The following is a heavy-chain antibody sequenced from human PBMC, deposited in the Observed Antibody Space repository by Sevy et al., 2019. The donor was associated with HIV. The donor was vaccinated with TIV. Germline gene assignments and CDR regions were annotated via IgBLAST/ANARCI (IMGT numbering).Heavy chain of an antibody. D-gene: IGHD5-18*01. CDR1: GGSISSSSYY. V-gene: IGHV4-39*01. CDR3: ARPESLQYNYAFDS. CDR2: IYYTGTT. Sequence: SDTLSLICSVSGGSISSSSYYWGWVRQPPGKGLEWIGSIYYTGTTYYNPSLKSRVTISKDTSKNQLSLKLSSVTAADTAVYHCARPESLQYNYAFDSWGPGTLVTVSS. J-gene: IGHJ4*02.